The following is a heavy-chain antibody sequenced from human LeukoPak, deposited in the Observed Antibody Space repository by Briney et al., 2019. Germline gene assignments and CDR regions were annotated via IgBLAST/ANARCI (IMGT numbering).Heavy chain of an antibody. D-gene: IGHD6-19*01. Sequence: SETLSLTCTVSGGSMSSDSHYWSWIRQPAGKGLEWIGRIYPSGNTNHNPSLESRATISMDMSKNQFSLKLSSVTAADTAVYYCARVAGYSTGWYPLDFWGQGTLVTVSS. CDR3: ARVAGYSTGWYPLDF. J-gene: IGHJ4*02. CDR1: GGSMSSDSHY. CDR2: IYPSGNT. V-gene: IGHV4-61*02.